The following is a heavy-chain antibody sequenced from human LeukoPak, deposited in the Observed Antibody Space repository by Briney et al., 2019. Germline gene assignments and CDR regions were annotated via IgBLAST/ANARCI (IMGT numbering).Heavy chain of an antibody. J-gene: IGHJ5*02. CDR2: IIPIFGAA. CDR3: ARDWPLRALWFGERWWFDP. D-gene: IGHD3-10*01. Sequence: SVKVSCKASGGTFSSYAISWVRQAPGQGLEWMGGIIPIFGAANYAQKFQGRVTITADESTSTAYMELSSLRSEDTAVYYCARDWPLRALWFGERWWFDPWGQGTLVTVSS. V-gene: IGHV1-69*01. CDR1: GGTFSSYA.